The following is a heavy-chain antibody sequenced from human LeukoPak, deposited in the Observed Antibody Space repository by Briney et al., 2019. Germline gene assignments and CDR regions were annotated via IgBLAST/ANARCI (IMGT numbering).Heavy chain of an antibody. Sequence: GASVKVSFKASGYTFTSYDINWVRQATGQGLEWMGWMNPNSGNTGYAQKFQGRVTMTRNTSISTAYMELSSLRSEDTAVYYCARGRRITIFGVVITPYYFDYWGQGTLVTVSS. CDR2: MNPNSGNT. D-gene: IGHD3-3*01. J-gene: IGHJ4*02. V-gene: IGHV1-8*01. CDR1: GYTFTSYD. CDR3: ARGRRITIFGVVITPYYFDY.